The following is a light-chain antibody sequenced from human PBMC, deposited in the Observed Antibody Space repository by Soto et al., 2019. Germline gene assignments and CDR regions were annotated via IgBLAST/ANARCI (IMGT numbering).Light chain of an antibody. CDR2: DAS. CDR3: QQRANWPLT. J-gene: IGKJ4*01. CDR1: QSVNIY. V-gene: IGKV3-11*01. Sequence: EIVLTQSPATVSLSPGERVTISCRASQSVNIYLAWYQQKPGQAPRLLIYDASNRATGVPARFSGSGSGTDFTLTISSLESEDFAIYYCQQRANWPLTFGGGTKVEIK.